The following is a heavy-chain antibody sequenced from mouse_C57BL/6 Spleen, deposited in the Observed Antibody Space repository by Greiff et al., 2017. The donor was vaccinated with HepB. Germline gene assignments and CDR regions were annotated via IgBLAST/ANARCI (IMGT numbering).Heavy chain of an antibody. J-gene: IGHJ4*01. D-gene: IGHD3-2*02. CDR3: ARDDPDSSGYVDY. Sequence: EVKLVESGGGLVKPGGSLKLSCAASGFTFSSYAMSWVRQTPEKRLEWVATISDGGSYTYYPDNVKGRFTISRDNAKNNLYLQMSHLKSEDTAMYYCARDDPDSSGYVDYWGQGTSVTVSS. V-gene: IGHV5-4*01. CDR2: ISDGGSYT. CDR1: GFTFSSYA.